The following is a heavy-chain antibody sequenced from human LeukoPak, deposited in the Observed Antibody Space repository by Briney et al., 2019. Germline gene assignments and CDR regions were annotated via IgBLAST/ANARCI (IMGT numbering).Heavy chain of an antibody. J-gene: IGHJ4*02. V-gene: IGHV4-59*01. CDR1: GGSISSYY. CDR2: IYYSGST. D-gene: IGHD2-15*01. Sequence: SETLSLTCTVSGGSISSYYWSWIRQPPGKGLEWIGYIYYSGSTNYNPSLKSRVTISVDTSKNQFSLKLSSVTAADPAFYYCAREYCSGGSCLIDYWGQGTLVTVSS. CDR3: AREYCSGGSCLIDY.